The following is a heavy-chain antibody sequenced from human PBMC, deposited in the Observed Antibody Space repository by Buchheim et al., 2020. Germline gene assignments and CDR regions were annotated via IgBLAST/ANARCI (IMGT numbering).Heavy chain of an antibody. CDR3: ARGYYDFWSGYWRGNNWFDP. Sequence: QVQLQQWGAGLLKPSETLSLTCAVYGGSFSGYYWSWIRQPPGKGLEWIEEINHSGSTNYNPSLKSRVTISVDTSKNQFSLKLSSVTAADTAVYYCARGYYDFWSGYWRGNNWFDPWGQGTL. CDR1: GGSFSGYY. CDR2: INHSGST. D-gene: IGHD3-3*01. J-gene: IGHJ5*02. V-gene: IGHV4-34*01.